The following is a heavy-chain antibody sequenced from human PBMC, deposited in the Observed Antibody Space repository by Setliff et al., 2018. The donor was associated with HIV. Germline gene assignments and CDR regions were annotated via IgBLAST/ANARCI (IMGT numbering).Heavy chain of an antibody. D-gene: IGHD3-10*01. V-gene: IGHV1-69*13. CDR1: GDTFNSHA. J-gene: IGHJ4*02. Sequence: SVKVSCKASGDTFNSHAISWVRQAPGQGLEWMGGIIPIFGTPNYAQKFKGRLTITADESTSTVYMELSSLRSEDTAVYFCARERITMIRGVNGDYWGQGTLVTVSS. CDR3: ARERITMIRGVNGDY. CDR2: IIPIFGTP.